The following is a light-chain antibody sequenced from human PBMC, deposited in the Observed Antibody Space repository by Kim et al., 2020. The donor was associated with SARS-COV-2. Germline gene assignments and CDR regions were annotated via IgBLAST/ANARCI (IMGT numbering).Light chain of an antibody. V-gene: IGKV3-20*01. CDR2: GVS. J-gene: IGKJ2*01. CDR3: QHYGTSSMYT. CDR1: ENVTSSS. Sequence: PGARVTLACRASENVTSSSLAWYPQRPGQVPRLLIYGVSSRATDIADRFSGRGSGTDFTLTISRLEPEGFAVYYCQHYGTSSMYTFGQGTKL.